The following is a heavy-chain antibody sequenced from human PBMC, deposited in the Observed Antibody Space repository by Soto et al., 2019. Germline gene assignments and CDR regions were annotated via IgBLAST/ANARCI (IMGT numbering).Heavy chain of an antibody. Sequence: PSETLSLTCAVYGGSFSGYYWSWIRQPPGKGLEWIGEINHSGSTNYNPSLKSRVTISVDTSKNQFSLKLSSVTAADTAVYYCARGRGRDGYRHPPGFDYWGQGTLVTVS. CDR1: GGSFSGYY. D-gene: IGHD3-16*01. V-gene: IGHV4-34*01. CDR3: ARGRGRDGYRHPPGFDY. J-gene: IGHJ4*02. CDR2: INHSGST.